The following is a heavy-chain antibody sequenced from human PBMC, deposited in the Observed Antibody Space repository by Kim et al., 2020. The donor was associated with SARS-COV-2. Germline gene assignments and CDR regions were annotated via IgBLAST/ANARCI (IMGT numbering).Heavy chain of an antibody. CDR3: ARDSSQRPDSSGWPIDY. CDR1: GYTFTSYG. Sequence: ASVKVSCKASGYTFTSYGISWVRQAPGQGLEWMGWISAYNGNTNYAQKLQGRVTMTTDTSTSTAYMELRSLRSDDTAVYYCARDSSQRPDSSGWPIDYWGQGTLVTVSS. J-gene: IGHJ4*02. V-gene: IGHV1-18*01. CDR2: ISAYNGNT. D-gene: IGHD6-19*01.